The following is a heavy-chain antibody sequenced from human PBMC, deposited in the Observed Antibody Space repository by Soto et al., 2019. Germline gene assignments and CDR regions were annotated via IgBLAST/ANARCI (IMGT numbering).Heavy chain of an antibody. J-gene: IGHJ4*02. V-gene: IGHV4-39*01. D-gene: IGHD2-21*01. Sequence: QLHLQESGPGLVRPSETLSLTCIVSGGSLSSSSYYWAWVRQPPGKGLEWIGTIYYNGNTYYNPSLKSRVTIAFDTSKNEISLKLSSVTATDTAVYYCGRHDWTYYLRAINFWGQGTLATVSS. CDR1: GGSLSSSSYY. CDR2: IYYNGNT. CDR3: GRHDWTYYLRAINF.